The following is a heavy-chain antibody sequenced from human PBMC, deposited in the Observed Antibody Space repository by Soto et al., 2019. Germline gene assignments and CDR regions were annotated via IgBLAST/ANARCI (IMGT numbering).Heavy chain of an antibody. J-gene: IGHJ6*02. Sequence: QVQLVQSGAEVKKPGASVKVSCKASGYTFTGYYMHWVRQAPGQGLEWMGWINPNSGGTNYAQKFQGRVTMTRDTSISTAYMELSRLRSDDTAVYYCARVPNLGYSYGSHFGMDVWGQGTTVTVSS. D-gene: IGHD5-18*01. V-gene: IGHV1-2*02. CDR1: GYTFTGYY. CDR2: INPNSGGT. CDR3: ARVPNLGYSYGSHFGMDV.